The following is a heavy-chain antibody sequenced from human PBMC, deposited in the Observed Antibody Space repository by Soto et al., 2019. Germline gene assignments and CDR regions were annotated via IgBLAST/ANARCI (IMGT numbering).Heavy chain of an antibody. D-gene: IGHD5-18*01. CDR2: INPSGGST. J-gene: IGHJ5*02. CDR1: GYTFTSYD. CDR3: ARVYPSDTRYGYVGNNWFDP. V-gene: IGHV1-46*03. Sequence: ASVKVSCKASGYTFTSYDINWVRQATGQGLKWMGIINPSGGSTSYAQKFQGRVTMTRDTSTSTVYMKLSSLRSEDTAVYYCARVYPSDTRYGYVGNNWFDPWGQGTLVTVSS.